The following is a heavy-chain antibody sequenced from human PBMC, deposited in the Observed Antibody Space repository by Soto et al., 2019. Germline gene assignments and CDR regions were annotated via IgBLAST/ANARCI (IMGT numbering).Heavy chain of an antibody. J-gene: IGHJ4*02. D-gene: IGHD5-12*01. CDR2: IWYDGSNK. CDR1: GFTFSSYG. CDR3: GTDIVATTDAQNDY. Sequence: GGSLRLSCAASGFTFSSYGMHWVRQAPGKGLEWVAVIWYDGSNKYYADSVKGRFTISRDNSKNTLYLQMNSLRAEDTAVYYCGTDIVATTDAQNDYWGQGTLVTVSS. V-gene: IGHV3-33*01.